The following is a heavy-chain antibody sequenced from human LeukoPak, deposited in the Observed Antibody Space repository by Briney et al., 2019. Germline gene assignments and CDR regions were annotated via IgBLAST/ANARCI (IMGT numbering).Heavy chain of an antibody. J-gene: IGHJ4*02. V-gene: IGHV4-30-4*07. CDR3: ARGSEGSGSYDY. CDR2: IYYSGST. D-gene: IGHD3-10*01. CDR1: GGSISSGGYS. Sequence: PSETLSLTCAVSGGSISSGGYSWSWIRQPPGKGLEWIGYIYYSGSTYYNPSLKSRVTISVDTSKNQFSLKLSSVTAADTAVYYCARGSEGSGSYDYWGQGTLVTVSS.